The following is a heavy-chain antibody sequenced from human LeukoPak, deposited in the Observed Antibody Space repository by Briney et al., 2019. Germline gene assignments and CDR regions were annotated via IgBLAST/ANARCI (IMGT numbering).Heavy chain of an antibody. CDR2: IRSKAYGGTT. CDR3: TRDSSITIFGVVKRSLGMDV. D-gene: IGHD3-3*01. J-gene: IGHJ6*02. Sequence: PGGSLRLSCTASGFTFGDYAMSWFRQAPGKGLEWVGFIRSKAYGGTTEYAASVKGRFTISRDDSKSIAYLQMNSLKTEDTAVYYCTRDSSITIFGVVKRSLGMDVWGQGTTVTVSS. V-gene: IGHV3-49*03. CDR1: GFTFGDYA.